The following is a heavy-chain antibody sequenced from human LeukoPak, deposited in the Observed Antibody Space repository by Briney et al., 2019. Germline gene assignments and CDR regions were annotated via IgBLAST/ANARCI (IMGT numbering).Heavy chain of an antibody. D-gene: IGHD1-26*01. J-gene: IGHJ4*02. V-gene: IGHV3-53*01. CDR3: ALAGSGSYWSFDY. CDR2: IYPGGST. Sequence: GGSLRLSCAASGFTVSSNYMSWVRQAPGKGPECVSVIYPGGSTYYADSVKGRFTISRDDSKNTLYLQMNSLRAEDTAVYYCALAGSGSYWSFDYWGQGTLVTVSS. CDR1: GFTVSSNY.